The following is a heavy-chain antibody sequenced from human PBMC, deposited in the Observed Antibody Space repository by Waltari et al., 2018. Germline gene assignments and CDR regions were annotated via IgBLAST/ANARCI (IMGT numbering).Heavy chain of an antibody. D-gene: IGHD2-15*01. V-gene: IGHV1-8*03. Sequence: QVQLVQSGAEVKKPGASVKVSCKASGYTFTSYDINWVRQATGQGLEWMGWMNPNSGNTGYAQKCQGRVTITRNTSISTAYMELSSLRSEDTAVYYWARDVQYCSGGSCYLRGFDYWGQGTLVTVSS. J-gene: IGHJ4*02. CDR1: GYTFTSYD. CDR2: MNPNSGNT. CDR3: ARDVQYCSGGSCYLRGFDY.